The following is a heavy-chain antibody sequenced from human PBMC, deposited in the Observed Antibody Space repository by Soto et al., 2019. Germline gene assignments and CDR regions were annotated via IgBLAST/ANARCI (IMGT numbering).Heavy chain of an antibody. Sequence: PSETLSLTCTVSGGSISSSSYYWGWIRQPPGKGLEWIGSIYYSGSTYYNPSLKSRVTISVDTSKNQFSLKLSSVTAADTAVYYCARNSVGYGTGDDYWGQGTLVTVSS. CDR3: ARNSVGYGTGDDY. CDR1: GGSISSSSYY. D-gene: IGHD1-1*01. CDR2: IYYSGST. V-gene: IGHV4-39*01. J-gene: IGHJ4*02.